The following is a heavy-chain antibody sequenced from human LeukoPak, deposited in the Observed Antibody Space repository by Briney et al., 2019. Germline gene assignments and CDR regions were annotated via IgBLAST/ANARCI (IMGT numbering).Heavy chain of an antibody. Sequence: GGSLRLSCVASGFTFSATAMSWVRQAPGKGLEWVAVVSYDGSNEYYADSVKDRFTISRDNSKNTPYLQMNSLRAEDTAVYYCAKDGGSSTHYYYYGMDVWGQGTTVTVSS. J-gene: IGHJ6*02. CDR1: GFTFSATA. CDR3: AKDGGSSTHYYYYGMDV. D-gene: IGHD6-13*01. V-gene: IGHV3-30*18. CDR2: VSYDGSNE.